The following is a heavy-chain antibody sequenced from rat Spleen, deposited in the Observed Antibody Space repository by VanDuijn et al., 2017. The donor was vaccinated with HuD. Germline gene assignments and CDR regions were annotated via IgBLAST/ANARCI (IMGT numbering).Heavy chain of an antibody. CDR2: ISYDGSST. D-gene: IGHD1-4*01. CDR1: GFTFSDYN. Sequence: EVQLVESGGGLVQPGRSLKLSCAASGFTFSDYNMAWVRQAPKKGLEWVATISYDGSSTYYRDSVKGRFTISRYNAKSTLYLQMDSLRSEDTATYYCARHRYPGIDVMDAWGQGASVTVSS. J-gene: IGHJ4*01. CDR3: ARHRYPGIDVMDA. V-gene: IGHV5-7*01.